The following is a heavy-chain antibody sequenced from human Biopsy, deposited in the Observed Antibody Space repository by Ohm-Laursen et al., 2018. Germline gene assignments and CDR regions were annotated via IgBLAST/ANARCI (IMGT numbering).Heavy chain of an antibody. CDR1: GFTFNSHE. CDR2: ITGSSSTI. Sequence: SLRLSCSAPGFTFNSHEMNWVRQAPGKGLEWISYITGSSSTIYYADSVKGRFTISRDNAKNSLYLQRNSLRAEDTAVYYCTRLAYYYYYGMDVWGQGTTVTVS. J-gene: IGHJ6*02. D-gene: IGHD2-21*01. CDR3: TRLAYYYYYGMDV. V-gene: IGHV3-48*03.